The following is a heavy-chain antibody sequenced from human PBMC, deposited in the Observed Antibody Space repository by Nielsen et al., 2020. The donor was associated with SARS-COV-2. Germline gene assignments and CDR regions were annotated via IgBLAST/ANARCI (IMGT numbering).Heavy chain of an antibody. CDR2: IYYSGST. Sequence: WIRQPPGKGLEWIGYIYYSGSTNYNPSLKSRVTISADTSKNQFSLKLSSVTAADTAVYYCASITLGYCSGGSCDNWFDPWGQGTLVTVSS. V-gene: IGHV4-59*01. D-gene: IGHD2-15*01. CDR3: ASITLGYCSGGSCDNWFDP. J-gene: IGHJ5*02.